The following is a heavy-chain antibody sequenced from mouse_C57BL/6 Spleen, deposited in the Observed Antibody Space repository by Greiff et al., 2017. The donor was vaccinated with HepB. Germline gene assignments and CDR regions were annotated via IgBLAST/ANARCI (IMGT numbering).Heavy chain of an antibody. CDR2: IYPGSGST. CDR1: GYTFTSYW. V-gene: IGHV1-55*01. CDR3: ARDYYGSSYDN. D-gene: IGHD1-1*01. J-gene: IGHJ2*01. Sequence: VQLQQSGAELVKPGASVKMSCKASGYTFTSYWITWVKQRPGQGLERIGDIYPGSGSTNYNEKFKSKATLTVDTSSSTAYMQLRSLTTEDSAVYYCARDYYGSSYDNLGQGTTLTVAS.